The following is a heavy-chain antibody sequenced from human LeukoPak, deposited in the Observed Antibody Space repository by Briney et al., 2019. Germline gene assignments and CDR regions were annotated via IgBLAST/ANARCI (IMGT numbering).Heavy chain of an antibody. CDR1: GYTFTAYY. D-gene: IGHD1-26*01. V-gene: IGHV1-18*04. Sequence: ASVNVSCKASGYTFTAYYIHWVRQAPGQGLEWMGWISAYNGNTDYAQKLQGRVTMTTDTSTSTAYMELRNLRSDDTAVYYCARGGRWELPRPYAFDIWGQGTMVTVSS. CDR3: ARGGRWELPRPYAFDI. J-gene: IGHJ3*02. CDR2: ISAYNGNT.